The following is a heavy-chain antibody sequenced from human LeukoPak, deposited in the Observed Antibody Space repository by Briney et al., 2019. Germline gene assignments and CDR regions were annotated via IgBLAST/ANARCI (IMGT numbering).Heavy chain of an antibody. CDR1: GFTFSSYA. D-gene: IGHD3-22*01. CDR2: ISGSGGST. CDR3: AKDRAPYYYDSSGYADY. J-gene: IGHJ4*02. Sequence: GGSLRLSCAASGFTFSSYAMSWVRQAPGKGLEWVSAISGSGGSTYYADSVKGRSTISRDNSKNTLYLQMNSLRAEDTAVYYCAKDRAPYYYDSSGYADYWGQGTLVTVSS. V-gene: IGHV3-23*01.